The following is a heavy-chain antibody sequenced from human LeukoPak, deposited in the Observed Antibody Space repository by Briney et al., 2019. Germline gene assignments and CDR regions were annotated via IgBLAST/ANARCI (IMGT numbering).Heavy chain of an antibody. CDR1: GFIFSSNA. CDR2: ISNDGRHI. CDR3: ATVMGSNPSTAYFAY. Sequence: PGGSLRLSCGGSGFIFSSNAINWVRQTPGKGLEWLSAISNDGRHIYYTDSVKGRFTTSRDNSRNTVYLQMNGLRVEDTAVYYCATVMGSNPSTAYFAYWGQGTLVTVSS. J-gene: IGHJ4*02. D-gene: IGHD4-23*01. V-gene: IGHV3-23*01.